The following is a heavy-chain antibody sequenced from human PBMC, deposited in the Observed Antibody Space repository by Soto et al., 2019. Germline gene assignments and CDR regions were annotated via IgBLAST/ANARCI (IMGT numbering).Heavy chain of an antibody. V-gene: IGHV4-4*07. CDR2: IHSTRSP. D-gene: IGHD4-17*01. J-gene: IGHJ5*02. CDR1: GDSVSKYY. Sequence: LSLTCTVSGDSVSKYYWNWIRQPAGKGLEWIGRIHSTRSPNYNPSLKSRVTMSVDTSKNQFSLKLNLTSVTAADTAVYYCARSPAYGDYANLDTWGQGTLVTVSS. CDR3: ARSPAYGDYANLDT.